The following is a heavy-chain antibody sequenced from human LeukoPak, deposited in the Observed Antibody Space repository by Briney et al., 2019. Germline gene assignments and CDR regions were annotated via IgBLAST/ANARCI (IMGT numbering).Heavy chain of an antibody. J-gene: IGHJ5*02. CDR2: ISAYNGNT. Sequence: ASVKVSCKASGYTFTSYGISWVRRAPGQGLEWMGWISAYNGNTNYAQKLQGRVTMTTDTSTSTAYMELRSLRSDDTAVYYCARRPITMVRGVIITWFDPWGQGTLVTVSS. CDR3: ARRPITMVRGVIITWFDP. CDR1: GYTFTSYG. V-gene: IGHV1-18*01. D-gene: IGHD3-10*01.